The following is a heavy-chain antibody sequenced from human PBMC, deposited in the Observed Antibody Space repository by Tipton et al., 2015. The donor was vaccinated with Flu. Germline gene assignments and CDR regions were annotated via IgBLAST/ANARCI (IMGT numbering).Heavy chain of an antibody. D-gene: IGHD5-24*01. CDR1: GGPVRSGSYP. V-gene: IGHV4-61*03. CDR2: VYYSGTA. J-gene: IGHJ4*02. Sequence: TLSLTCTVSGGPVRSGSYPWSWIRQPPGKGLQWIGYVYYSGTAKYNPSLTGRVTISVDTSENNFSLKLTAVTAADTAVSYCARAGAHGYTLVQDSWGQGALVTVSS. CDR3: ARAGAHGYTLVQDS.